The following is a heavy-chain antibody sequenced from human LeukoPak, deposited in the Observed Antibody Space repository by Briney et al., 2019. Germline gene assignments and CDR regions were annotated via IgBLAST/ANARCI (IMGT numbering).Heavy chain of an antibody. V-gene: IGHV4-61*02. CDR3: AREADTAMVTYYYYYMDV. CDR1: GGSISRGSYY. D-gene: IGHD5-18*01. CDR2: IYTSGST. J-gene: IGHJ6*03. Sequence: SETLSLTCTVSGGSISRGSYYWSWIRQPAGKGLEWIGRIYTSGSTNYNPSLKSRVTISVDTSKNQFSLKLSSVTAADTAVYYCAREADTAMVTYYYYYMDVWGKGTTVTVSS.